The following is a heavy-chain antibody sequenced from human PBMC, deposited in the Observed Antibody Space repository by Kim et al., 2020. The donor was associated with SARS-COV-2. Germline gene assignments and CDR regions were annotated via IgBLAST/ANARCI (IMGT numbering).Heavy chain of an antibody. V-gene: IGHV3-23*01. CDR2: GST. Sequence: GSTYYADSVKGRCTIARDNSKNTLYLQMNSLRAEDTAVYYCANPTRPLDYWGQGTLVTVSS. J-gene: IGHJ4*02. CDR3: ANPTRPLDY.